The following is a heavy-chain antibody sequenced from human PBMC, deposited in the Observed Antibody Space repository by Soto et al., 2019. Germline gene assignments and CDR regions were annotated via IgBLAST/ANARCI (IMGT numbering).Heavy chain of an antibody. CDR2: ISDSGST. CDR3: AREGYSSGWNDF. Sequence: QVQLQESGPGLVKPSETLSLTCTVSGGSISSYYWTWIRQTPGKGLEWMGYISDSGSTNYNPSLKRRVTISVATSKNQFSLKLRSVTAADTAVYYCAREGYSSGWNDFWGQEILVTVSS. D-gene: IGHD6-19*01. V-gene: IGHV4-59*01. CDR1: GGSISSYY. J-gene: IGHJ4*02.